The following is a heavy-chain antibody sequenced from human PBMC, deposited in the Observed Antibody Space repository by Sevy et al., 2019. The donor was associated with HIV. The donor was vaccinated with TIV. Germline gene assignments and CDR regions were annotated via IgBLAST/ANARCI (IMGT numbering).Heavy chain of an antibody. CDR1: GFTFSSYA. D-gene: IGHD5-12*01. J-gene: IGHJ3*02. Sequence: GGSLRLSCAASGFTFSSYAMHWVRQAPGKGLEWVAVISYDGSNKYYADSVNGRFTISRDNSKNTLYLQMNSLRAEDTAVYYCARDRGVATIQYAFDIWGQGTMVTVSS. CDR3: ARDRGVATIQYAFDI. V-gene: IGHV3-30-3*01. CDR2: ISYDGSNK.